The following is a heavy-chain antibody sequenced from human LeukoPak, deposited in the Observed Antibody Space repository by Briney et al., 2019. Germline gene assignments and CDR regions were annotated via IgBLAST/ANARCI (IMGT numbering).Heavy chain of an antibody. J-gene: IGHJ4*02. Sequence: AGSLKLSCAASGFDFSGFYVHWVRQASGPGLEWVGLIRNNHNNYTTVYAASVKGRFIISRDDSKNTAYLQMNSLKAEDTAVYYCTRQECSGGSCSYVDFWGQGTLVTVSS. CDR2: IRNNHNNYTT. V-gene: IGHV3-73*01. D-gene: IGHD2-15*01. CDR1: GFDFSGFY. CDR3: TRQECSGGSCSYVDF.